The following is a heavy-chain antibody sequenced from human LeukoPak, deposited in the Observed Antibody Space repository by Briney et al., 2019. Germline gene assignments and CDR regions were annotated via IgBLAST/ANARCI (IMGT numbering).Heavy chain of an antibody. CDR3: ARGPVVPAAMSLFDI. CDR2: INHSGST. J-gene: IGHJ3*02. CDR1: GGSFSGYY. V-gene: IGHV4-34*01. Sequence: SETLSLTCAVYGGSFSGYYWSWIRQPPGKGLEWIGEINHSGSTNYNPSLKSRVTISVDTSKNQFSLKLSSVTAADTAVYYCARGPVVPAAMSLFDIWGQGTMVTVSS. D-gene: IGHD2-2*01.